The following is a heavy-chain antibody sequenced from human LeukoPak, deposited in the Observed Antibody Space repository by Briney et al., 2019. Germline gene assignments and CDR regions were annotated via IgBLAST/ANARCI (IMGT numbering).Heavy chain of an antibody. Sequence: SETLSLTCTVSGGSISSSSYYWGWIRQPPGKGLEWIGSIYYSGSTYYNPSLKSRVTISVDTSKNQFSLKLSSVIAADTAVYYCAARGYSYGRDYWGQGTLVTVSS. J-gene: IGHJ4*02. CDR1: GGSISSSSYY. D-gene: IGHD5-18*01. CDR3: AARGYSYGRDY. V-gene: IGHV4-39*01. CDR2: IYYSGST.